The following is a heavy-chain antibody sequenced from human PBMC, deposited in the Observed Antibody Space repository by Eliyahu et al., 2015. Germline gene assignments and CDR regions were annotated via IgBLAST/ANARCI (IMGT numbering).Heavy chain of an antibody. V-gene: IGHV1-69*01. J-gene: IGHJ4*02. CDR2: IIPIFGTA. CDR3: ARGLAILTGYYIMPPDY. Sequence: QVQLVQSGAEVKKPGSSVKVXCKASGGTXSSYAISWVRQAPGQGLEWMGGIIPIFGTANYAQKFQGRVTITADESTSTAYMELSSLRSEDTAVYYCARGLAILTGYYIMPPDYWGQGTLVTVSS. D-gene: IGHD3-9*01. CDR1: GGTXSSYA.